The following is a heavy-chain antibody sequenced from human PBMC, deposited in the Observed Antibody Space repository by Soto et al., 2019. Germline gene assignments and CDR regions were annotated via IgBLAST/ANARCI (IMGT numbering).Heavy chain of an antibody. D-gene: IGHD3-9*01. Sequence: PGGSLRLSCAASGFTFSSYWMSWVRQAPGKGLEWVANIKQDGSEKYYVDSVKGRFTISRDNAKNSLYLQMNSLRAEDTAVYYCARVYYDILTGVDYWGQGTLVTVSS. J-gene: IGHJ4*02. CDR2: IKQDGSEK. CDR3: ARVYYDILTGVDY. CDR1: GFTFSSYW. V-gene: IGHV3-7*03.